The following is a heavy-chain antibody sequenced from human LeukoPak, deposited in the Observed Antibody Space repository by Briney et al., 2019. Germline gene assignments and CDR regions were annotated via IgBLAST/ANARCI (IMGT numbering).Heavy chain of an antibody. CDR1: GFAFSSYA. CDR3: AKSGLNRFDY. D-gene: IGHD2-15*01. Sequence: GGSLRLSCAASGFAFSSYAMSWVRQAPGKGLEWVSGISGSGGGRGGSTYYADSVKGRFTISRDNSKNTLYLQMNSLRAEDTAVYYCAKSGLNRFDYWGQGTLVTVSS. J-gene: IGHJ4*02. V-gene: IGHV3-23*01. CDR2: ISGSGGGRGGST.